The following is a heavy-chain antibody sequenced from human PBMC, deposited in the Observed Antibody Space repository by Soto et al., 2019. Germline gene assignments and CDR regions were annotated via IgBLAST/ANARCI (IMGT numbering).Heavy chain of an antibody. D-gene: IGHD6-19*01. V-gene: IGHV4-34*01. J-gene: IGHJ6*02. CDR2: INHSGST. Sequence: KGLEWIGEINHSGSTNYNPSLKSRVTISVDTSKNQFSLRLSSVTAADTAVFYCATRTYSSGWYYYYGMDVWGQGTTVTVSS. CDR3: ATRTYSSGWYYYYGMDV.